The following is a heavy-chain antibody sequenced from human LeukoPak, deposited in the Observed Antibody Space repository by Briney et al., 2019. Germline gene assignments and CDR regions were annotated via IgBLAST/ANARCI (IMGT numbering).Heavy chain of an antibody. D-gene: IGHD6-13*01. J-gene: IGHJ4*02. Sequence: SETLSLTCAVYGGSFTNYYWSWIRHPPGKGLEWSGEINHSGGTNYNPSLKSRVTISLDTSKSQFSLKLSSVTAADTAVYYCARALSAPGNQWGQGTLVTVSS. CDR1: GGSFTNYY. CDR3: ARALSAPGNQ. V-gene: IGHV4-34*01. CDR2: INHSGGT.